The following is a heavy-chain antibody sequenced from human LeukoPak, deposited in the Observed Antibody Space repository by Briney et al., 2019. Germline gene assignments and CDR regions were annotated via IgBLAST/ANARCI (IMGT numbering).Heavy chain of an antibody. D-gene: IGHD4-17*01. Sequence: GGSLRLSCAASGFTFSRYDMHWVRQATGKGLEWVSAIGIAGDTYYPGSVKGRSTISRENAKNSLYLQMNSLRAGDTAVYYCARASTLTTGGSFDYWGQGTLVTVSS. CDR1: GFTFSRYD. CDR2: IGIAGDT. J-gene: IGHJ4*02. CDR3: ARASTLTTGGSFDY. V-gene: IGHV3-13*01.